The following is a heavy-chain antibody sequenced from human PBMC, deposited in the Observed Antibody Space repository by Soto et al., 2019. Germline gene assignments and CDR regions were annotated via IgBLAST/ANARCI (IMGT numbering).Heavy chain of an antibody. D-gene: IGHD3-3*01. CDR1: GGAIFSYC. J-gene: IGHJ3*01. Sequence: QVQLHESGPGLVKPSETLSLTCNVSGGAIFSYCCSWIRQPPGKGLEWIGYVHYSGATKYNPSLESRVIMSVDASKRQFSLKLNSVTAADAGLYYCAGAGAFWSGSSPQDAFNFWGRGTMVTVSS. V-gene: IGHV4-59*01. CDR2: VHYSGAT. CDR3: AGAGAFWSGSSPQDAFNF.